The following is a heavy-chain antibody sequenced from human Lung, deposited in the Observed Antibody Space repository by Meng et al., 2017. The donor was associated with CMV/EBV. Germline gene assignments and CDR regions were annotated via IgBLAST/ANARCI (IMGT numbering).Heavy chain of an antibody. J-gene: IGHJ4*02. CDR1: GYTFKRYA. D-gene: IGHD6-6*01. Sequence: QVQLLQSGAEVKKPGASVTVSGMTSGYTFKRYAITWVRQAPGQGLEWMGWINPYNGNTDHAQNLQARLTMTTDTSTSTVYMELGSLRSDDTAVYYCARGRVSYSSSSSLNYWGQGTLVTVSS. V-gene: IGHV1-18*01. CDR3: ARGRVSYSSSSSLNY. CDR2: INPYNGNT.